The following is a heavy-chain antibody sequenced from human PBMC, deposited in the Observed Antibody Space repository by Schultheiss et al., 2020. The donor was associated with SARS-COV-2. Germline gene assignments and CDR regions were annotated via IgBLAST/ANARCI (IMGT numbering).Heavy chain of an antibody. CDR3: AKSSVGARPLFDY. V-gene: IGHV3-66*01. Sequence: GGSLRLSCAASGFTFSSYWMHWVRQAPGKGLEWVAVIYSGGSTYYADSVKGRFTISRDNSKNTLYLQMNSLRAEDTAVYYCAKSSVGARPLFDYWGQGTLVTVSS. CDR2: IYSGGST. CDR1: GFTFSSYW. J-gene: IGHJ4*02. D-gene: IGHD1-26*01.